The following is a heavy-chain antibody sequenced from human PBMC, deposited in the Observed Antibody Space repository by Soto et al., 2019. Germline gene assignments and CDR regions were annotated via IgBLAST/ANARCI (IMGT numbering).Heavy chain of an antibody. CDR1: GYSFTSYW. V-gene: IGHV5-51*01. D-gene: IGHD6-13*01. CDR2: IYPGDSDT. CDR3: ARPSYSSSWYHTDYYYYGMDV. J-gene: IGHJ6*02. Sequence: PGESLKISCKGSGYSFTSYWIGWVRQMPGKGLEWMGIIYPGDSDTRYSPSFQGQATISADKSISTAYLQWSSLKASDTAMYYCARPSYSSSWYHTDYYYYGMDVWGQGTTVTVSS.